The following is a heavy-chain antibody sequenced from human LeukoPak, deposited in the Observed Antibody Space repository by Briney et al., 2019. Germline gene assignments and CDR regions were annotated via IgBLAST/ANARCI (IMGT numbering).Heavy chain of an antibody. D-gene: IGHD3-10*01. CDR2: IYYSGTT. CDR3: ARVNTLIRGIGWFGP. V-gene: IGHV4-39*07. J-gene: IGHJ5*02. Sequence: SETLSLTCNVPGGSISSSSYYWGWIRQPPGKGLELIGNIYYSGTTYYNPSLKSRVTISVDTSKNQFSLKLSSVTAADTAVYYCARVNTLIRGIGWFGPWGQGILVTVSS. CDR1: GGSISSSSYY.